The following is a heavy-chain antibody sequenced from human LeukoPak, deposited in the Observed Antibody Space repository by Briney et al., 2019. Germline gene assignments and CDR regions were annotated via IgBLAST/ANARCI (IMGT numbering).Heavy chain of an antibody. V-gene: IGHV4-39*07. D-gene: IGHD1-14*01. CDR1: GGSISSSSYY. J-gene: IGHJ5*02. CDR3: ARGYRPLNWFDP. CDR2: IYYSGST. Sequence: SETLSLTCTVSGGSISSSSYYWGWIRQPPGKGLEWIGSIYYSGSTYYNPSLKSRVTILVDTSKNQFSLKLSSVTAADTAVYYCARGYRPLNWFDPWGQGTLVTVSS.